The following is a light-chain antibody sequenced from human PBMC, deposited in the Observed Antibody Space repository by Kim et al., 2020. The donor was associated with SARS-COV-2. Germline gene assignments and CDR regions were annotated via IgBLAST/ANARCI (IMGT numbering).Light chain of an antibody. CDR3: QVWDSSTVL. J-gene: IGLJ2*01. CDR2: RDS. V-gene: IGLV3-9*01. Sequence: SYELTQPLSVSVALGQTANITCEGNNIGRKNVHWYQQKAGQAPVLVIYRDSNRPSGIPERFSGSNSGSTATLTISGAQVGDESDYHSQVWDSSTVLFGGGTQLTVL. CDR1: NIGRKN.